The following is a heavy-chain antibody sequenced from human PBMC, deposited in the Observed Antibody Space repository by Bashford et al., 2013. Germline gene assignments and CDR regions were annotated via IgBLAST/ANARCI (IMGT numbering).Heavy chain of an antibody. CDR3: ARDRNDINYYYYGMDV. Sequence: SVKVSCKASGGTFSSYTISWVRQAPGQGLEWMGRIIPILGIANYAQKFQGRVTITADKSTSTAYMELSSLRSEDTAVYYCARDRNDINYYYYGMDVWGQGTTVTVSS. V-gene: IGHV1-69*04. J-gene: IGHJ6*02. D-gene: IGHD3-9*01. CDR1: GGTFSSYT. CDR2: IIPILGIA.